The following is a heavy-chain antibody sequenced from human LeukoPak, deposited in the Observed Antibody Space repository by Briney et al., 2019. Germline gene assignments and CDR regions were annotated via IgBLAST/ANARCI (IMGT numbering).Heavy chain of an antibody. Sequence: ASVKVSCKASGYTLTSYGVSWVRQAPGQGLEWMGWISTYSGDTSYGRKFQGRVIMTTEISTNTAYMELKSLRSDDTAVYYCARQGDYEILTGTPIDYWGQGTLVTVSS. CDR2: ISTYSGDT. V-gene: IGHV1-18*01. CDR1: GYTLTSYG. D-gene: IGHD3-9*01. J-gene: IGHJ4*02. CDR3: ARQGDYEILTGTPIDY.